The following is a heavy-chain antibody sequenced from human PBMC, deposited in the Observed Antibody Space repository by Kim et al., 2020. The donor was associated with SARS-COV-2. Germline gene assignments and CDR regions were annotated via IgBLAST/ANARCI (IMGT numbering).Heavy chain of an antibody. J-gene: IGHJ2*01. D-gene: IGHD3-22*01. CDR3: ARSRLTMIVVVYDWYFDL. V-gene: IGHV3-66*01. CDR1: GFTVSSNY. Sequence: GGSLRLSCAASGFTVSSNYMSWVRQAPGNGLEWVSVIYSGGSTYYADSVKGRFTISRDNSKNTLYLQMNSLRAEDTAVYYCARSRLTMIVVVYDWYFDLWGRGTLVTVSS. CDR2: IYSGGST.